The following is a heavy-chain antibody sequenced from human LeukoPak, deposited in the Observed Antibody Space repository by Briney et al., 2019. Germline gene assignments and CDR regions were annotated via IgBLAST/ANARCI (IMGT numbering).Heavy chain of an antibody. D-gene: IGHD3-9*01. Sequence: SETLSLTCTVSGYSISSGYYWGWIRQPPGKGLEWIGEIYHSGSTNYNPSLKSRVTISVDKSKNQFSLKLSSVTAADTAVYYCARGLRYFDWSIPMGAFDIWGQGTMVTVSS. CDR1: GYSISSGYY. CDR3: ARGLRYFDWSIPMGAFDI. V-gene: IGHV4-38-2*02. J-gene: IGHJ3*02. CDR2: IYHSGST.